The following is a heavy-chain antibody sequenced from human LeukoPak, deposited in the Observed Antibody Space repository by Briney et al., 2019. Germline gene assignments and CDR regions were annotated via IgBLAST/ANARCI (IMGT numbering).Heavy chain of an antibody. V-gene: IGHV4-39*07. Sequence: SETLSLTCTVSGGSISSSSYYWGWIRQPPGKGLEWIGEINHSGSTNYNPSLKSRVTISVDTSKNQFSLKLSSVTAADTAVYYCARSSGSYSGFDYWGQGTLVTVSS. CDR2: INHSGST. CDR3: ARSSGSYSGFDY. CDR1: GGSISSSSYY. D-gene: IGHD1-26*01. J-gene: IGHJ4*02.